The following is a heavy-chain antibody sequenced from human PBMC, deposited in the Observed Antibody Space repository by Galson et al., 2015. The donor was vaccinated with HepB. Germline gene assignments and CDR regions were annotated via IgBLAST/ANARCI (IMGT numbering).Heavy chain of an antibody. Sequence: QSGAEVKKPGESLKISCTGSGYSFTNHWIGWVRQMPGKGLEWMGIIYPGDSDTRYTPSFEGQVTISADRSISTAYLQWSSLMASDTAMYYCARSGVNVLSPYGSEVDLWGQGTLVTVSS. CDR3: ARSGVNVLSPYGSEVDL. V-gene: IGHV5-51*01. D-gene: IGHD3-10*01. CDR2: IYPGDSDT. CDR1: GYSFTNHW. J-gene: IGHJ5*02.